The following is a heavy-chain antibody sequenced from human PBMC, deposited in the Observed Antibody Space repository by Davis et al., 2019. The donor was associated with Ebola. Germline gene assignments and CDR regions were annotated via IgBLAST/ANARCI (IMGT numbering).Heavy chain of an antibody. D-gene: IGHD6-13*01. CDR1: GFTFRSYA. CDR3: ARSGSSNCYQYTDY. Sequence: PGGSLRLSCAASGFTFRSYAMHWVRQAPGKGLEWVAAISNDGSNKYYADSVKGRFTISRDNSKNTLYLQMNSLTADDAAVYYCARSGSSNCYQYTDYWGQGTLVTVSS. CDR2: ISNDGSNK. V-gene: IGHV3-30-3*01. J-gene: IGHJ4*02.